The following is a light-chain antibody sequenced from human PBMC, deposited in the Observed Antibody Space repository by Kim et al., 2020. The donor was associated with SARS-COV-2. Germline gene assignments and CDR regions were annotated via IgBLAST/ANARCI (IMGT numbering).Light chain of an antibody. Sequence: SPGERDTLSCRASQSVSSNYLACHQQKPGQAPRLLIYGACSRATGIPDRFSGSGSGTDFTLTISRLEPEDFAVYYCQQYGSSPRTFGLGTKVDIK. CDR1: QSVSSNY. V-gene: IGKV3-20*01. CDR3: QQYGSSPRT. J-gene: IGKJ1*01. CDR2: GAC.